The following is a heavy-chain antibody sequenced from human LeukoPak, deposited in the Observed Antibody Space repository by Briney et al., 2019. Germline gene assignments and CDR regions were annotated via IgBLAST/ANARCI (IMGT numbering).Heavy chain of an antibody. CDR2: FSGSGGST. D-gene: IGHD6-13*01. CDR3: AKRHSSSWYF. CDR1: GFTLSTYA. J-gene: IGHJ4*02. V-gene: IGHV3-23*01. Sequence: GGSLRLSCAAPGFTLSTYAMSWVRQTPGKGLEWVSAFSGSGGSTYYADSVKGRFTISRDNSKNTLYLQMNSLRAEDTAVYYCAKRHSSSWYFWGQGTLVTVSS.